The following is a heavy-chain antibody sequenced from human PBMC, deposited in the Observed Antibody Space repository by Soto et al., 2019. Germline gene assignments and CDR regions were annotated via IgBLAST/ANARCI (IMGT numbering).Heavy chain of an antibody. J-gene: IGHJ5*02. Sequence: QVQLQESGPGLVKPSGTLSLTCAVSGGSISTSNWWSWVSQPPGKGLEWIGEIYHSGSTNYNPSLNSRVTISVDKSKNQFSLKLSSVTAADTAVYYFARVIGSGSYYGFDPWGQGTLVTVSS. D-gene: IGHD3-10*01. CDR2: IYHSGST. V-gene: IGHV4-4*02. CDR1: GGSISTSNW. CDR3: ARVIGSGSYYGFDP.